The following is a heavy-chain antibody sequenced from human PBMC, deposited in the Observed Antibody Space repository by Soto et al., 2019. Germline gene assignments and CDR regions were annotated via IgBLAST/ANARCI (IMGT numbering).Heavy chain of an antibody. CDR3: ARVSGGAAHFDGMDV. V-gene: IGHV1-2*02. Sequence: ASVKVSCKASGYTFTGYYMHWVRQAPGQGLEWMGWINPNSGGTNYAQKFQGRVTTTRDTSISTAYMELSRLRSDDTAVYYCARVSGGAAHFDGMDVWGQGTTVTVSS. D-gene: IGHD1-26*01. CDR1: GYTFTGYY. CDR2: INPNSGGT. J-gene: IGHJ6*02.